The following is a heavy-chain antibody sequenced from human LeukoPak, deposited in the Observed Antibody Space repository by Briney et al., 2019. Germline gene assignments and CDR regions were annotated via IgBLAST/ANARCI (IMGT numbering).Heavy chain of an antibody. CDR2: INHSGST. Sequence: SETLSLTCTVSGGSISSYYWSWIRQPPGKGLEWIGEINHSGSTNYNPSLKSRVTISVDTSKNQFSLKLSSVTAADTAVYYCARARVTMVRGVMVYYYYGMDVWGQGTTVTVSS. D-gene: IGHD3-10*01. CDR1: GGSISSYY. V-gene: IGHV4-34*01. J-gene: IGHJ6*02. CDR3: ARARVTMVRGVMVYYYYGMDV.